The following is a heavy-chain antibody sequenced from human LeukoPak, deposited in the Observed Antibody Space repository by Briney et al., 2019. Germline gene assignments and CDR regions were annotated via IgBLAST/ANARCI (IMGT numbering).Heavy chain of an antibody. V-gene: IGHV1-2*02. CDR1: GYTFTGYY. CDR2: INPNSGGT. CDR3: ATRMLGYCSSTSCYDFDY. J-gene: IGHJ4*02. D-gene: IGHD2-2*01. Sequence: ASVKVSCKASGYTFTGYYMHWVRQAPGQGLEWMGWINPNSGGTNYAQKFQGRVTITRDTSISTAYMELSRLRSDDTAVYYCATRMLGYCSSTSCYDFDYWGQGTLVTVSS.